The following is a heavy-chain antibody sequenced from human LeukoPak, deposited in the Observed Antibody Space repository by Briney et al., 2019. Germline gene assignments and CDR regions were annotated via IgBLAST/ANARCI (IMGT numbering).Heavy chain of an antibody. CDR1: GFTFSNYV. D-gene: IGHD3-9*01. CDR3: DRKYFVGDSKGGPWFEP. J-gene: IGHJ5*02. Sequence: GGSLRLSCAGSGFTFSNYVMYWVRQAPGKGLEWVAVISYEGNKEDYAESVKGRFTISRDISKSTLFLQKNSPRVEEQAVYSCDRKYFVGDSKGGPWFEPRGQGTLVTVSS. CDR2: ISYEGNKE. V-gene: IGHV3-30*04.